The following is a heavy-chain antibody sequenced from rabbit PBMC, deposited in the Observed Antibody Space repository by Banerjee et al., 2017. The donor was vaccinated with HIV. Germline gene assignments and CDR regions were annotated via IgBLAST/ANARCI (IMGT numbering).Heavy chain of an antibody. CDR3: ARDRGLMVMLGFNL. D-gene: IGHD6-1*01. Sequence: QEQLEESGGDLVKPEGSLTLTCTASGFSFSSNYWLCWVRQAPGKGLEWIACSYGDSSDTTHYASWAKGRFTISKTSSTTVTLQMTSLTAADTATYFCARDRGLMVMLGFNLWGQGTLVTVS. CDR2: SYGDSSDTT. CDR1: GFSFSSNYW. J-gene: IGHJ4*01. V-gene: IGHV1S45*01.